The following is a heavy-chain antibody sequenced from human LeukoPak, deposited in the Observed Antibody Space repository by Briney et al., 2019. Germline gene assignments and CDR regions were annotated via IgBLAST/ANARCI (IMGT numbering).Heavy chain of an antibody. CDR2: IYTSGST. Sequence: KSSETLSLTCTVSGGSITSGSYYWSWIRQPAGKGLEWMGRIYTSGSTNYNPSLKSRVTISVDTSKNQFSLKLTSVTAADTAVYYCARVACRSGPHIRGQLLCGWYFDLWGRGTLVTVSS. V-gene: IGHV4-61*02. CDR1: GGSITSGSYY. CDR3: ARVACRSGPHIRGQLLCGWYFDL. J-gene: IGHJ2*01. D-gene: IGHD2-2*01.